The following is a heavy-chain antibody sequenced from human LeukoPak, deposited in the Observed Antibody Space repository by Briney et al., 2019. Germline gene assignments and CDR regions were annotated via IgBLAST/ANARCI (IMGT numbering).Heavy chain of an antibody. J-gene: IGHJ4*02. V-gene: IGHV4-4*07. CDR1: GGSISSYY. CDR2: IYSTGST. Sequence: SETLSLTCTVSGGSISSYYWSWIRQPAGKGLGWIGRIYSTGSTNYNPSLKSRVTMSVDTSKNQFSLRLRSVTAADTAVYYCARQIASAGTAGFDFWGQGALVTVSS. D-gene: IGHD6-13*01. CDR3: ARQIASAGTAGFDF.